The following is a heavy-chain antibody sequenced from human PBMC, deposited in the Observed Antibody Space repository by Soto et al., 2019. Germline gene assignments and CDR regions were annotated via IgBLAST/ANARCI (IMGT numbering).Heavy chain of an antibody. CDR3: ARIPVDTYMINWFDP. CDR1: GGSVSSGDYY. J-gene: IGHJ5*02. Sequence: SETLSLTCTVSGGSVSSGDYYSSWIRQPPGKGLEWIGYIYYSGSTNYNPSLKSRVSISLDTSKNQFSLRLTSVTAADTAVYYCARIPVDTYMINWFDPWGQGTLVTVSS. D-gene: IGHD5-18*01. V-gene: IGHV4-61*08. CDR2: IYYSGST.